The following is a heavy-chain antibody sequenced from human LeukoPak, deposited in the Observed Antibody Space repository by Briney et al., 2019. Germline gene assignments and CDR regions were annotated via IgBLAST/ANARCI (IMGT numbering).Heavy chain of an antibody. J-gene: IGHJ4*02. D-gene: IGHD3-22*01. V-gene: IGHV4-59*01. CDR1: GGSISSYY. CDR2: IYYSGST. CDR3: ARSYDSSGYLDY. Sequence: SEILSLTCTVSGGSISSYYWSWIRQPPGKGLEWIGYIYYSGSTNYNPSLKSRVTISVDTSKNQFSLKLSSVTAADTAVYYCARSYDSSGYLDYWGQGTLVTVSS.